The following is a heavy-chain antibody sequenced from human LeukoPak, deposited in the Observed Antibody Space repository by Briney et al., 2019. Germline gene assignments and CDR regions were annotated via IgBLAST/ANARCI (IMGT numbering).Heavy chain of an antibody. CDR2: ISAYNGNT. D-gene: IGHD6-13*01. CDR3: ARWEQQLEAFDY. J-gene: IGHJ4*02. Sequence: ASVKVSCKASGYTFTSYGISWVRQAPGQGLEWMGWISAYNGNTNYAQKLQGRVTMTTDTSTSTAYMELRSLRSDDTAVYYCARWEQQLEAFDYWGQGALVTVSS. V-gene: IGHV1-18*01. CDR1: GYTFTSYG.